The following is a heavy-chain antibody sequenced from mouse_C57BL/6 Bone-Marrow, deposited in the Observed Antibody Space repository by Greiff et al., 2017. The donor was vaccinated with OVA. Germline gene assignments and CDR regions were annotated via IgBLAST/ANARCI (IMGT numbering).Heavy chain of an antibody. J-gene: IGHJ1*03. D-gene: IGHD1-1*01. CDR3: TTDYGSSYGYFDV. V-gene: IGHV14-4*01. Sequence: EVQLQQSGAELVRPGASVKLSCPASGFNIKDDYMHWVKQRPEQGLEWIGWIDPENGDTEYASKFQGKATITADTSSNTAYLQLSSLTSEDTAVYYCTTDYGSSYGYFDVWGKGTTVTVSS. CDR1: GFNIKDDY. CDR2: IDPENGDT.